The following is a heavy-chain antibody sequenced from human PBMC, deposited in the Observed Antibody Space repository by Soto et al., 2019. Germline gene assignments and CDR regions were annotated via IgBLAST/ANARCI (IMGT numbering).Heavy chain of an antibody. D-gene: IGHD3-16*01. J-gene: IGHJ6*02. CDR3: EGGLTYYYYYGMDV. Sequence: SETLSLTCAVSGYSISSGYYWGWIRQPPGKGLEWIGSIYHSGGTYYNPSLKSRVTISVDTSKNQFSLKLSSVTAADTAVYYCEGGLTYYYYYGMDVWGQGTTVTVSS. CDR1: GYSISSGYY. CDR2: IYHSGGT. V-gene: IGHV4-38-2*01.